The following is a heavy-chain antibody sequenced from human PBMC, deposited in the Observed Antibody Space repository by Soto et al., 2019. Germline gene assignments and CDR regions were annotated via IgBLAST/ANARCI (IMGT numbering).Heavy chain of an antibody. CDR2: IVVGSGNT. Sequence: GASVKVSCKASGFTFTSSAMQWVRQARGQRLEWIGWIVVGSGNTNYAQKFQERVTITRDMSTSTAYMELSSLRSEDTAVYYCAAGATVTYYYGMDVWGQGTTVTVS. V-gene: IGHV1-58*02. CDR1: GFTFTSSA. D-gene: IGHD4-17*01. CDR3: AAGATVTYYYGMDV. J-gene: IGHJ6*02.